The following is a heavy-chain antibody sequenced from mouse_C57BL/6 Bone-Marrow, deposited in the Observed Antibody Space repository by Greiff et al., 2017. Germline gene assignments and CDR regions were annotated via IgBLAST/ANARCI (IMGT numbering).Heavy chain of an antibody. CDR2: INPSSGYT. D-gene: IGHD2-4*01. CDR1: GYTFTSYT. Sequence: VQLQQSGAELARPGASVKMSCKASGYTFTSYTMHWVKQRPGQGLEWIGYINPSSGYTKYNQKFKDKATLTADKSSSTAYMQLSSLTSEDSAVYYCASMITCTGFDYWGQGTTLTVSS. J-gene: IGHJ2*01. CDR3: ASMITCTGFDY. V-gene: IGHV1-4*01.